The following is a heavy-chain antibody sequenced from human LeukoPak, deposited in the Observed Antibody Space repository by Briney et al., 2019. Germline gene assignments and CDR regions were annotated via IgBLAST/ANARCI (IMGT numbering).Heavy chain of an antibody. J-gene: IGHJ5*02. V-gene: IGHV1-2*06. Sequence: ASVKLSCKASGHTFTVYYIHWVRQAPGQGLELMGLINPNSGGTNYSHKFHGRVTITRDTSISTAYMELSRLRSDDTAVYYCARGSRGYCSSTSRFCRSEPPFAPWGQGTLVTVSS. CDR3: ARGSRGYCSSTSRFCRSEPPFAP. D-gene: IGHD2-2*01. CDR1: GHTFTVYY. CDR2: INPNSGGT.